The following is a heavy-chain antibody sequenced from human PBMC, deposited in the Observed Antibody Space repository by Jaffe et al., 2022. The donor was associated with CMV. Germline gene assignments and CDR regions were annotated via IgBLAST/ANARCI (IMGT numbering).Heavy chain of an antibody. V-gene: IGHV4-31*03. CDR1: GGSISSGGYY. J-gene: IGHJ5*02. D-gene: IGHD1-7*01. CDR3: AREPALRYNWNSWRGGLWFDP. CDR2: IYYSGST. Sequence: QVQLQESGPGLVKPSQTLSLTCTVSGGSISSGGYYWSWIRQHPGKGLEWIGYIYYSGSTYYNPSLKSRVTISVDTSKNQFSLKLSSVTAADTAVYYCAREPALRYNWNSWRGGLWFDPWGQGTLVTVSS.